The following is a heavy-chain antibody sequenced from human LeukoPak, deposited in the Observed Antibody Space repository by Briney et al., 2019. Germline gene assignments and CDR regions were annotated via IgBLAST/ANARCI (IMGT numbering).Heavy chain of an antibody. J-gene: IGHJ5*02. V-gene: IGHV4-59*01. Sequence: SETLSLTCTVSGGSISSYYWSWIRQPPGKGLEWIGSIYYSGSTNYNPSLKSRVTISVDTSKNQFSLKLSSVTAADTAVYYCARDFMGYCSGGSCYSEASWFDPWGQGTLVTVSS. CDR1: GGSISSYY. CDR3: ARDFMGYCSGGSCYSEASWFDP. D-gene: IGHD2-15*01. CDR2: IYYSGST.